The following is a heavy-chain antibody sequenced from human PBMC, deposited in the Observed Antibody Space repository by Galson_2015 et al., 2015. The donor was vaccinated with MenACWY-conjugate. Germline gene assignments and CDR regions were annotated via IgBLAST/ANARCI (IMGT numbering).Heavy chain of an antibody. CDR2: ISSSGFTI. D-gene: IGHD6-19*01. J-gene: IGHJ4*02. Sequence: SLRLSCAASGFTFSSYEMNWVRQAPGKGLEWVSYISSSGFTIYYADSVKGRFTISRDNAKNSLSLQMNSLRAEDTAVYYCARWVAVKMIEYCGQGTLVTVSS. CDR1: GFTFSSYE. V-gene: IGHV3-48*03. CDR3: ARWVAVKMIEY.